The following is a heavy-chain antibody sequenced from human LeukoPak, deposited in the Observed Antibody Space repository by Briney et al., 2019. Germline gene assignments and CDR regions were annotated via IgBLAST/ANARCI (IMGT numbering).Heavy chain of an antibody. V-gene: IGHV3-23*01. J-gene: IGHJ1*01. CDR2: ISGSGGST. Sequence: PGGSLRLSCAASGFTFSRFTINWVRQAPGKGLEWVSVISGSGGSTYYADSVKGRCTISRDNSKNTLYLEMNSLRAEDTAVYYCATDPTVAGTSEYFQHWGQGTLVTVSS. D-gene: IGHD6-19*01. CDR3: ATDPTVAGTSEYFQH. CDR1: GFTFSRFT.